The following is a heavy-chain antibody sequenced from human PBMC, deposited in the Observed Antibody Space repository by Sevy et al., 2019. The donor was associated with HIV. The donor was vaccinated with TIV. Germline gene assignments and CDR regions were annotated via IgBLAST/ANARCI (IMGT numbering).Heavy chain of an antibody. D-gene: IGHD4-17*01. CDR1: GFTFSSYW. V-gene: IGHV3-7*01. CDR2: IKQDGSEK. CDR3: ARVWERMTTVTKGYYYGMDV. Sequence: GGSLRLSCAASGFTFSSYWMSWVRHAPGKGLEWVANIKQDGSEKYYVDSVKGRFTISRDNAKNSLYLQMNSLRAEDTAVYYCARVWERMTTVTKGYYYGMDVWGQGTTVTVSS. J-gene: IGHJ6*02.